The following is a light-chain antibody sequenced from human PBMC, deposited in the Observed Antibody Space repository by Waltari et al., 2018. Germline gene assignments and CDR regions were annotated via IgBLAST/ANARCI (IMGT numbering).Light chain of an antibody. CDR2: KES. CDR3: QQYKSSPLT. J-gene: IGKJ4*01. Sequence: DIQMTQSPSSMSASVGDRVTITCRDSQGISSWLAWYQQKPGTAPKLLISKESSLHGSVNSRFSVSGSGTDFTLTINTLQPEDFATYYCQQYKSSPLTFGGGTKVEIK. CDR1: QGISSW. V-gene: IGKV1-12*01.